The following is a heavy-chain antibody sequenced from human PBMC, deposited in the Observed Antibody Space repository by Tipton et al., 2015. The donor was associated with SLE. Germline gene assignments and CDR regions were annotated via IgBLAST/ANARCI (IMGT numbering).Heavy chain of an antibody. V-gene: IGHV4-38-2*02. Sequence: LRLSCTVSGYSISSGYYWGWIRQPPGKGLEWIGSIYHCGSTYYNPSLKSRVTVSVDTSKNQFSLKLSSVTAADTAVYYCARAGRAWNLFDYWGQGTLVTVSS. J-gene: IGHJ4*02. D-gene: IGHD1-1*01. CDR3: ARAGRAWNLFDY. CDR2: IYHCGST. CDR1: GYSISSGYY.